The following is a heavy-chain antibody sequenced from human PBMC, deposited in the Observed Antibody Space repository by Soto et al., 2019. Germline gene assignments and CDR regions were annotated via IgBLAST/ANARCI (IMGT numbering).Heavy chain of an antibody. CDR1: GYTFTSYD. CDR2: MNPNSGNT. CDR3: ARGPPTVTDYDLTYGMDV. V-gene: IGHV1-8*01. J-gene: IGHJ6*02. Sequence: GASVKVSCKASGYTFTSYDINWVRQATGQGLEWMGWMNPNSGNTGYAQKFQGRVTMTRNTSISTAYMELSSLRSEDTAVYYCARGPPTVTDYDLTYGMDVWGQGTTVTVSS. D-gene: IGHD4-17*01.